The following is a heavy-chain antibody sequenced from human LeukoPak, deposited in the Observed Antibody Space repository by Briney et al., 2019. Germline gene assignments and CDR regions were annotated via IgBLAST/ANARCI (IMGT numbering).Heavy chain of an antibody. CDR1: GFTFSTYN. V-gene: IGHV3-21*01. CDR3: ARDLEVGAPFDY. CDR2: ITSSSSYA. J-gene: IGHJ4*02. D-gene: IGHD1-26*01. Sequence: GGSLRLSCEASGFTFSTYNMNWVRQAPGKRLEWVSSITSSSSYAFYADSVKGRFTISRDNAKNSLYLQMNSLRAEDTAVYYCARDLEVGAPFDYWGQGTLVTVSS.